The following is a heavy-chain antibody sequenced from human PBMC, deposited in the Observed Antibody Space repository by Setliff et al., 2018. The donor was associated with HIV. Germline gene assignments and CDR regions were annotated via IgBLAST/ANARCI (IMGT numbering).Heavy chain of an antibody. D-gene: IGHD1-1*01. J-gene: IGHJ3*01. V-gene: IGHV4-59*01. Sequence: SETLSLTCSVSGGSISPYYWNWIRQPPGKGLEWIGYMHYSGRTSYNPSLKSRVTTSVNTSKNQLSLNLSSVTAADTAVYYCARWGETTGIKAFDLWGQGTMVTVSS. CDR1: GGSISPYY. CDR2: MHYSGRT. CDR3: ARWGETTGIKAFDL.